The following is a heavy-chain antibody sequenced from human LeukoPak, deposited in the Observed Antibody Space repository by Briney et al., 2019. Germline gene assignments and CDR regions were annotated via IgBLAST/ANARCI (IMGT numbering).Heavy chain of an antibody. CDR3: ARDVVAAPGTWDY. J-gene: IGHJ4*02. Sequence: SETLSLTCTVSGYSISSGYYWGWIRQPAGKGLEWIGRIYTSGSTNYNPSLKSRVTMSVDTSKNQFSLKLSSVTAADTAVYYCARDVVAAPGTWDYWGQGTLVTVSS. CDR1: GYSISSGYY. CDR2: IYTSGST. V-gene: IGHV4-4*07. D-gene: IGHD6-13*01.